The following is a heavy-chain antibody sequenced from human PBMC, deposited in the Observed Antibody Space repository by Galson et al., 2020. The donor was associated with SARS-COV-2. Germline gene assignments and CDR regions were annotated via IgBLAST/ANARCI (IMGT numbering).Heavy chain of an antibody. J-gene: IGHJ5*02. CDR1: GYTLTELS. V-gene: IGHV1-24*01. CDR3: ATGPPVRGSPYNWFDP. D-gene: IGHD3-10*02. Sequence: ASVTVSCKVSGYTLTELSMHWVRQAPGKGLEWMGGFDPEAGETIYAQKFQGRVTMTEDTSTDTAYMELSSLRSEDTAVYYCATGPPVRGSPYNWFDPWGQGTLVTVSS. CDR2: FDPEAGET.